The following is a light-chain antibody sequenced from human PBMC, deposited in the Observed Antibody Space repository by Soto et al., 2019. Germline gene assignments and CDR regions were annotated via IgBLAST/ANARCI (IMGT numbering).Light chain of an antibody. CDR3: CSLTNGATWV. J-gene: IGLJ3*02. CDR2: EAS. CDR1: NSDVGSHNF. V-gene: IGLV2-23*01. Sequence: QSVLTQPASVSGSPGQSITISCTGTNSDVGSHNFVSWYQQYPGKAPKLLIYEASKRPSGLSNRFSGSKSGTTASLTISGLQAEDEADYYCCSLTNGATWVFGGGTKVTVL.